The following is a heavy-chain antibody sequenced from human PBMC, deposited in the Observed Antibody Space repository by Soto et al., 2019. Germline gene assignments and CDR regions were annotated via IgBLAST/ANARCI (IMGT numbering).Heavy chain of an antibody. CDR1: GFTFSSYA. CDR2: ITGDGGST. V-gene: IGHV3-23*01. D-gene: IGHD3-3*01. Sequence: QLLESGGGLVQPGGSLRLSCAASGFTFSSYAMSWVHQAPGKGLEWVSAITGDGGSTYYADSVKGRFTISRDNSKSTLYLQMNSLRAEDTAVYYCAKDRWSGFDHYYYMDVWGKGTTVTVSS. J-gene: IGHJ6*03. CDR3: AKDRWSGFDHYYYMDV.